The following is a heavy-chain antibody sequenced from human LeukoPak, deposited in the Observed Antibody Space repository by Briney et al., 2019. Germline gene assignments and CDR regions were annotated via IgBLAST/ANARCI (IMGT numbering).Heavy chain of an antibody. J-gene: IGHJ6*03. CDR1: GFTFSDYS. Sequence: GGSLRLSCAASGFTFSDYSMNWVRQAPGKGLEWVSYISSSSSTIYYADSVKGRFTISRDNAKNSLYLQMNSLRAEDTAVYYCARIPGQWLGYYYYYMDVWGKGTTVTVSS. V-gene: IGHV3-48*01. CDR2: ISSSSSTI. CDR3: ARIPGQWLGYYYYYMDV. D-gene: IGHD6-19*01.